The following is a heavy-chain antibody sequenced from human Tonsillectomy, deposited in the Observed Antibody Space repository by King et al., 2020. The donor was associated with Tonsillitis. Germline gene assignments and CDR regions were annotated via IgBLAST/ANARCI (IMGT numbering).Heavy chain of an antibody. CDR2: IKQDGSQI. J-gene: IGHJ3*02. V-gene: IGHV3-7*01. Sequence: VQLVESGGGLVQPGGSLRLSCAASAFTISNYWMTWGRQAPGKGLEWVANIKQDGSQINYVDSVKGRFTISRDNAKNSLFLQMNSLRAEDTAVYYCARDETPGDFLTGYYDALDIWGQGTMVTVSS. CDR1: AFTISNYW. D-gene: IGHD3-9*01. CDR3: ARDETPGDFLTGYYDALDI.